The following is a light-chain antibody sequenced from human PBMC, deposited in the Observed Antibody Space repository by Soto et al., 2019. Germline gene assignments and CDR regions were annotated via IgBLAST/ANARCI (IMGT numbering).Light chain of an antibody. CDR1: SSDVGGYNY. CDR3: CSYAGSYSYV. CDR2: DVS. J-gene: IGLJ1*01. Sequence: QSALAQPRSVSGSPGQSVTISCTGTSSDVGGYNYVSWYQQHPDKAPKLTISDVSKRPSGVPDRFSGSKSGNTASLTISGLQAEDEADYYCCSYAGSYSYVFGTGTKV. V-gene: IGLV2-11*01.